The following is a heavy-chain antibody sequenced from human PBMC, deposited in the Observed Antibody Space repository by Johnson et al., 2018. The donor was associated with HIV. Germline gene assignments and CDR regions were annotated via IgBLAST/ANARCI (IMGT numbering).Heavy chain of an antibody. Sequence: QMLLVESGGGVVQPGRSLRLSCAASGFTFSSYGMHWVRQAPGKGLEWVAVISYDGSNKYYADSVKGRFNISRDNSKNTLYLQMNSLRAEDTAVYYCARRDDIRNGAFDIWGQGTMVTVSS. CDR1: GFTFSSYG. D-gene: IGHD3-22*01. CDR3: ARRDDIRNGAFDI. J-gene: IGHJ3*02. V-gene: IGHV3-33*05. CDR2: ISYDGSNK.